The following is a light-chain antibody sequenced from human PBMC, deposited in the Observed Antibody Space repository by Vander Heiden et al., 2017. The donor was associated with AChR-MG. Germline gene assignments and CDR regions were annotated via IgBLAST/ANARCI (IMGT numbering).Light chain of an antibody. V-gene: IGLV4-69*01. CDR3: QTWGTGIPV. CDR2: VNSDGTH. CDR1: SGHSSYA. J-gene: IGLJ3*02. Sequence: QLVLTQSPSASSSLGASVKLTCTLSSGHSSYAIAWHQQQPEKGPRYLMKVNSDGTHPKGDGISDRFSGSSSGAARYLTISSLQSEDESDYYCQTWGTGIPVFAGRTKLTVL.